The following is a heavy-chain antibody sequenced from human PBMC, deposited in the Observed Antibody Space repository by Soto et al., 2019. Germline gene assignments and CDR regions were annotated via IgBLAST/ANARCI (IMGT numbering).Heavy chain of an antibody. CDR2: IFSNDEK. J-gene: IGHJ3*02. V-gene: IGHV2-26*01. CDR1: GFSLSNARMG. CDR3: ARIRRITGTTGEAFDI. Sequence: QVTLKESGPVLVNPTETLTLTCTVSGFSLSNARMGVSWIRQPPGKALEWLAHIFSNDEKSYSTSLKSRLTISKDTSKSQVVLTMTNMDPVDTATYYCARIRRITGTTGEAFDIWGQGTMVTVSS. D-gene: IGHD1-20*01.